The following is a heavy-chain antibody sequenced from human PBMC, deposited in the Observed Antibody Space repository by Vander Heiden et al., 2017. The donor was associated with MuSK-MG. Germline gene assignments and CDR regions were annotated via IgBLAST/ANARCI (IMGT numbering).Heavy chain of an antibody. Sequence: QVQLQESGPGLVKPSQTLSLTCTVSGCYIRRGGDDWSWIRQDTGKGLEWIGYIYYSGHTYDNPPCKSRVTISVDTSKNQVSLKLSHMPPADTAVYCCGRSVLAAMIIVDYW. CDR2: IYYSGHT. CDR1: GCYIRRGGDD. J-gene: IGHJ4*01. D-gene: IGHD2-2*01. CDR3: GRSVLAAMIIVDY. V-gene: IGHV4-31*03.